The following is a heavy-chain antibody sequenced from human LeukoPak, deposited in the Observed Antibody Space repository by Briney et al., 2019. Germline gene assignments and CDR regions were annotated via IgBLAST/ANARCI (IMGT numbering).Heavy chain of an antibody. J-gene: IGHJ3*01. CDR2: FRATDGSA. CDR1: GFTVSSYG. D-gene: IGHD6-13*01. V-gene: IGHV3-23*01. Sequence: GGSLRLSCAASGFTVSSYGMNWVRQAPGKGLEWVSAFRATDGSAQYAESVKGRFTISRDNSKSSLYLQMNSLRDEDTAVYYCAKARIAAAGTGAFDVWGQGTMVTVSS. CDR3: AKARIAAAGTGAFDV.